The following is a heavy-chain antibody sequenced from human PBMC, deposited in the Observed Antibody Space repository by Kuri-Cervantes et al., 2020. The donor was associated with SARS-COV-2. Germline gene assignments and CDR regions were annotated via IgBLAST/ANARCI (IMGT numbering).Heavy chain of an antibody. CDR1: GYSFTDYW. V-gene: IGHV5-51*01. D-gene: IGHD2-2*01. CDR3: ARRGYEGYCSSTTCYPNFVS. J-gene: IGHJ4*02. CDR2: IYPGDSDL. Sequence: GESLKISCKASGYSFTDYWIGWWRQVPGQGLEWMGIIYPGDSDLRYSPSFHGQVTISADKSISTAYLQWTSLKASDTGIYFCARRGYEGYCSSTTCYPNFVSWGQGTLVTVSS.